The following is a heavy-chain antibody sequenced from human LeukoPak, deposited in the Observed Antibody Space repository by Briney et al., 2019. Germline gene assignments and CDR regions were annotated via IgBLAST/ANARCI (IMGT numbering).Heavy chain of an antibody. V-gene: IGHV3-33*01. CDR1: GFTFSSYG. Sequence: GGSLRLSCAASGFTFSSYGMHWVRQAPGKGLEWVAVIWYDGSNKYYADSVKGRFTISRDNSKNTLYLQMNSLRAEDTAVYYCAREDASGSYYRSLDYWGQGTLVTVSS. CDR2: IWYDGSNK. CDR3: AREDASGSYYRSLDY. J-gene: IGHJ4*02. D-gene: IGHD3-10*01.